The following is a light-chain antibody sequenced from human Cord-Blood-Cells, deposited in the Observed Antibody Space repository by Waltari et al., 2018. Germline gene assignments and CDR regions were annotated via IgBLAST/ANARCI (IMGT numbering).Light chain of an antibody. J-gene: IGKJ2*01. CDR3: QQYYSYPYT. Sequence: AIRMTPSPSSFSASTGDRVTITCRASPGISSYLAWYQQKPGKAPKLLIYAASTLQSGVPSRFSGSGSGTDFTLTISCLQSEDFATYYCQQYYSYPYTFGQGTKLEIK. V-gene: IGKV1-8*01. CDR1: PGISSY. CDR2: AAS.